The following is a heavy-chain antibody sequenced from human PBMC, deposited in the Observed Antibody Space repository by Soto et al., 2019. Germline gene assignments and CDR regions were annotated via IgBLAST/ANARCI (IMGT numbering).Heavy chain of an antibody. CDR2: IYYSGST. CDR1: GGSISSYY. D-gene: IGHD4-17*01. J-gene: IGHJ3*02. CDR3: ARDRNTVTTPGAFDI. V-gene: IGHV4-59*01. Sequence: SETLSLTCTVSGGSISSYYWSWIRQPPGKGLEWIGYIYYSGSTNYNPSLKSRVTISVDTSKNQFSLKLSSVTAADTAVYYCARDRNTVTTPGAFDIWGQGTMVTVSS.